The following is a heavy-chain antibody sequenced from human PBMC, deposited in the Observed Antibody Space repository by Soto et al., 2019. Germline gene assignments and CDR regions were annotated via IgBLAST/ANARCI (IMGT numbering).Heavy chain of an antibody. CDR2: IYHSGST. V-gene: IGHV4-4*02. D-gene: IGHD3-22*01. J-gene: IGHJ4*02. Sequence: QVQLQESGPGLVKPSGTLSLTCAVSGGSISSSNWWSWVRQPPGKGLEWIGEIYHSGSTNYNRSLKSRVTISVDKSKNQFSLKLSSVTAADTAVYYCARGHLYYYDSSGCYFDYWGQGTLVTVSS. CDR1: GGSISSSNW. CDR3: ARGHLYYYDSSGCYFDY.